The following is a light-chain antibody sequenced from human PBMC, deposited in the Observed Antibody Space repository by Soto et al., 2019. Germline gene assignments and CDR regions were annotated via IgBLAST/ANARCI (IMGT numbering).Light chain of an antibody. CDR2: EVS. V-gene: IGLV2-8*01. CDR3: SSYAGSNNFV. CDR1: SSDVGSYNY. J-gene: IGLJ2*01. Sequence: QSALTQPPCASGSRGQSVTISCTGTSSDVGSYNYVSWYQQHPGKAPKLMIYEVSKRPSGVPDRFSGSKSGNTASLTVSGLQAEDEADYYCSSYAGSNNFVFGGGTKLTVL.